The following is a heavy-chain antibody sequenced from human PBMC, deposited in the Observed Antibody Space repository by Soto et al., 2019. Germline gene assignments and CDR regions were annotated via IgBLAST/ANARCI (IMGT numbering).Heavy chain of an antibody. D-gene: IGHD7-27*01. J-gene: IGHJ6*02. CDR2: IWYDGSNK. CDR3: AVSGDYYYGMDV. Sequence: QVQLVESGGGVVQPGRSLRLSCAASGFTFSSDGMHWVRQAPGKVLEWVAVIWYDGSNKYYADSVKGRFTISRDNSKNTLYLQMNSLRAEDTAVYYCAVSGDYYYGMDVWGQGTTVTVSS. V-gene: IGHV3-33*01. CDR1: GFTFSSDG.